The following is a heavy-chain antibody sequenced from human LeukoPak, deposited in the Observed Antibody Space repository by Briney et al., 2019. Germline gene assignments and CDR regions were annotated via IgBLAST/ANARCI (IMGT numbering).Heavy chain of an antibody. Sequence: SETLSLTCAVYGGSFSGYYWSWIRQPPGKGLEWIGEINHSGSTNYNPSLKSRVTISVDTSKNQFSLKLSSVTAADTAVYYCARHSSSWEYSFDYWGQGTLVTVSS. V-gene: IGHV4-34*01. CDR1: GGSFSGYY. CDR2: INHSGST. J-gene: IGHJ4*02. D-gene: IGHD6-13*01. CDR3: ARHSSSWEYSFDY.